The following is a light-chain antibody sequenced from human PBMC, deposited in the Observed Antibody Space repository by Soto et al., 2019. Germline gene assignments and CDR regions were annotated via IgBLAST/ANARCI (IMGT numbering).Light chain of an antibody. Sequence: IVLTQSPAILSLSPGERATLSCKSSQSVLYSSNNKNYLAWYQQKPGQPPKLLIYWASTRESGVPDRFSGSGSGTDFTLTISSLQAEDVAVYYCQQYYSTPITFGQGTRLEIK. CDR1: QSVLYSSNNKNY. J-gene: IGKJ5*01. V-gene: IGKV4-1*01. CDR2: WAS. CDR3: QQYYSTPIT.